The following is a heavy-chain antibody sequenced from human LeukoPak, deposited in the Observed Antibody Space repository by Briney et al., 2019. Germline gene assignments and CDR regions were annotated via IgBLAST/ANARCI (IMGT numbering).Heavy chain of an antibody. Sequence: PGGSLRLSCAASGFTFSSYTMNWVRQAPGKGLEWVSSISSSSTYINYADSVKGRFTISRDNSKNTLYLQMNSLRAEDTAVYYCARDRLTEGTDIDYWGQGTLVTVSS. V-gene: IGHV3-21*01. D-gene: IGHD1-14*01. CDR2: ISSSSTYI. CDR1: GFTFSSYT. J-gene: IGHJ4*02. CDR3: ARDRLTEGTDIDY.